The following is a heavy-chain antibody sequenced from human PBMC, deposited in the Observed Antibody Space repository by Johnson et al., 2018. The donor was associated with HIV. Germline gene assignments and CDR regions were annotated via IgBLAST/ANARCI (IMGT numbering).Heavy chain of an antibody. CDR1: GFTFSNYA. CDR3: AKGQVVVAATSAFDI. V-gene: IGHV3-30*04. J-gene: IGHJ3*02. Sequence: QMLLVESGGGVVQPGRSLRLSCAASGFTFSNYAMHWVRQAPGRGLEWVAVISYDGTDKYYADSVRGRFTISRDNSKNTLYLQMNSLRGEDTAVYYCAKGQVVVAATSAFDIWGQGTMVTVSS. D-gene: IGHD2-15*01. CDR2: ISYDGTDK.